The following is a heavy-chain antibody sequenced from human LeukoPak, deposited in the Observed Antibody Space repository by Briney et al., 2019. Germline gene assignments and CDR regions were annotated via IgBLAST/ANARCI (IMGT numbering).Heavy chain of an antibody. V-gene: IGHV4-59*01. J-gene: IGHJ4*02. CDR1: GDSLSRYY. Sequence: PSETLSLTCTVSGDSLSRYYWSWIRQPPGKGLEWIAYIYYDGSTNYSPSLKSRVTISIDTSDNQFSLKLSSVTAADTAVYYCARGGIFSGYEYSSFDYWGQGTRVTVSS. CDR2: IYYDGST. CDR3: ARGGIFSGYEYSSFDY. D-gene: IGHD5-12*01.